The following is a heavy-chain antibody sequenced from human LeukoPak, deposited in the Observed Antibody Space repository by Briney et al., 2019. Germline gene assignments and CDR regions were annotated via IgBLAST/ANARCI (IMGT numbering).Heavy chain of an antibody. D-gene: IGHD6-13*01. Sequence: PSETLSLTCTGSGGSISSYYWSWVRQPAGKGLEWIGRIYSSGSTNYNPSLKSRVTMSVDTSKNQLSLNLSSVTAADTALYYCARYGYSSSAFDYWGQGTLVTVSS. CDR2: IYSSGST. J-gene: IGHJ4*02. CDR1: GGSISSYY. V-gene: IGHV4-4*07. CDR3: ARYGYSSSAFDY.